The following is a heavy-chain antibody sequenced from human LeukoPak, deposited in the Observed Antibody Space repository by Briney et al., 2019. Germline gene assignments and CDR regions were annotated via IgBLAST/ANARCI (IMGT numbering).Heavy chain of an antibody. CDR3: ARGTHIVATIGNWFDP. CDR1: GGSFNGYY. Sequence: AETLSLTCAVYGGSFNGYYWSWIRQPPGKGLEWIGEINHSVSTNYNPSLKSRVTISVDTSKNQFSLKLSSVTAADTAVYYCARGTHIVATIGNWFDPWGQGTLVTVSS. CDR2: INHSVST. V-gene: IGHV4-34*01. D-gene: IGHD5-12*01. J-gene: IGHJ5*02.